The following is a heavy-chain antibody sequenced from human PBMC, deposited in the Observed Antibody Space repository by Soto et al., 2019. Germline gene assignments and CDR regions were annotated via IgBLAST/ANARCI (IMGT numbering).Heavy chain of an antibody. J-gene: IGHJ6*02. CDR1: GFTFSHYE. CDR2: ISSGGGSI. CDR3: ARHGYYESSGYNYNYYAMDV. Sequence: EVQLVESGGGLVEPGGSLRLSCAASGFTFSHYEMNWVRQAPGKGLEWVSHISSGGGSIFYADSVKGRFTISRDNGKNSLYLQMNSLRAEDTAVYYCARHGYYESSGYNYNYYAMDVWGQGTTVTVSS. D-gene: IGHD3-22*01. V-gene: IGHV3-48*03.